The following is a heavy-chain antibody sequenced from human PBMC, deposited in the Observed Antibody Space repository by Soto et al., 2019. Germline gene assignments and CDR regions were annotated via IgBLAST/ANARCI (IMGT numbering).Heavy chain of an antibody. Sequence: SVKVSCKASGYTFTSYYMHWVRQAPGQGLEWMGIINPSGGSTSYAQKFQGRVTMTRDTSTSTVYMGLSSLRSEDTAVYYCARDRRQLLRRYYFDYWGQGTLVTV. D-gene: IGHD2-2*01. V-gene: IGHV1-46*03. CDR2: INPSGGST. CDR3: ARDRRQLLRRYYFDY. CDR1: GYTFTSYY. J-gene: IGHJ4*02.